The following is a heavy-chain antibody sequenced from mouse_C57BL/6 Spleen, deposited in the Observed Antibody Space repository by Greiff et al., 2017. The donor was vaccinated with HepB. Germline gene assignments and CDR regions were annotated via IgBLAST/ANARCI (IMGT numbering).Heavy chain of an antibody. J-gene: IGHJ3*01. CDR3: AMRTAQATGWFAY. CDR1: GYTFTSYW. Sequence: QVQLQQPGAELVMPGASVKLSCKASGYTFTSYWMHWVKQRPGQGLEWIGEIDPSDSYTNYNQKFKGKSTLTVDKSSSTAYMQLSSLTSEDSAVYYCAMRTAQATGWFAYWGQGTLVTVSA. CDR2: IDPSDSYT. D-gene: IGHD3-2*02. V-gene: IGHV1-69*01.